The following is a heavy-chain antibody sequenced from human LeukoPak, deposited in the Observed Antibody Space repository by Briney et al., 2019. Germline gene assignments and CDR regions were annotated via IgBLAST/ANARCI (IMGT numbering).Heavy chain of an antibody. V-gene: IGHV3-48*03. Sequence: PGGSLRLSCAASGFTFSSYEMNWVRQAPGKGLEWVSYISSSSSTIYYADSVKGRFTISRDNAKNSLYLQMNSLRAEDTAVYYCARERASSTSDYVDYWGQGTLVTVSS. J-gene: IGHJ4*02. CDR1: GFTFSSYE. D-gene: IGHD2-2*01. CDR3: ARERASSTSDYVDY. CDR2: ISSSSSTI.